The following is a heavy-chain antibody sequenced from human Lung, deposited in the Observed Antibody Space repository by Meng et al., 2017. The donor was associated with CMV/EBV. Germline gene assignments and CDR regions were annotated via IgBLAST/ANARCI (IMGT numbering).Heavy chain of an antibody. Sequence: FTFSDYSMSWIRQAPGKGLEWVSYISSSGSTIYYADSVKGRFTISRDNAKNSLYLQMNSLRAEDTAVYYCARDRGEYGYYDSSGYYAYWGQGTLVTVSS. CDR1: FTFSDYS. CDR2: ISSSGSTI. CDR3: ARDRGEYGYYDSSGYYAY. D-gene: IGHD3-22*01. V-gene: IGHV3-11*04. J-gene: IGHJ4*02.